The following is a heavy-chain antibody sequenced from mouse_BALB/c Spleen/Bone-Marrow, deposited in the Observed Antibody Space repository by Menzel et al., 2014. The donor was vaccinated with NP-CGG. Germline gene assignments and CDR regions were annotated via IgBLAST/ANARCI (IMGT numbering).Heavy chain of an antibody. CDR3: ARRPYGSSYDFDY. D-gene: IGHD1-1*01. Sequence: VQGVESGPELVRPGVSVKISCKGSGYTFTDYAMHWVKQSHAKSLEWIGVISTYSGNTDYNQKFKGKATMTVDKSSSTAYVELARLTSEDSAIYYCARRPYGSSYDFDYWGQGTTLTVSS. CDR2: ISTYSGNT. V-gene: IGHV1-67*01. J-gene: IGHJ2*01. CDR1: GYTFTDYA.